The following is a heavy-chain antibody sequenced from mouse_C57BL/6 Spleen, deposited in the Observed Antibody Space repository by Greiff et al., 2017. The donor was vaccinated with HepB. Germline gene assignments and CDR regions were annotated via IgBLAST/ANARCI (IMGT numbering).Heavy chain of an antibody. Sequence: VQLQQSGPELVKPGASVKIPCKASGYTFTDYNMDWVKQSHGKSLEWIGDINPNNGGTIYHQKFKGKATLTVDKSSSTAYMELRSLTSEDTAVYYCARRASQATPFDYWGQGTTLTGSS. CDR3: ARRASQATPFDY. CDR2: INPNNGGT. D-gene: IGHD3-2*02. CDR1: GYTFTDYN. J-gene: IGHJ2*01. V-gene: IGHV1-18*01.